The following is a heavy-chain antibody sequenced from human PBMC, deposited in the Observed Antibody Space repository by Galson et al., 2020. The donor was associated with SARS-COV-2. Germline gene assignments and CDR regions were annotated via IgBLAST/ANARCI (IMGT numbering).Heavy chain of an antibody. CDR1: GGSFSGYH. J-gene: IGHJ5*02. CDR2: IYDGGST. V-gene: IGHV4-34*01. CDR3: ARGRWLSLGLIWFDP. Sequence: SETLSLTCAVYGGSFSGYHWSWIRQTPGKGLEWIGEIYDGGSTNYNPSLKSRVTIIADTPKKQLSLTLRSVTAADTAVYYCARGRWLSLGLIWFDPWGQGALVTVSA. D-gene: IGHD3-10*01.